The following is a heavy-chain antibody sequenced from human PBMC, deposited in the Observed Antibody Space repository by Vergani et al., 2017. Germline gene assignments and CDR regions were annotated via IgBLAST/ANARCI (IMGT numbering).Heavy chain of an antibody. J-gene: IGHJ4*02. Sequence: QVQLQQWGAGLLKPSETLSLTCAVYGGSFSGYYWCWIRQPPGKGLEWIWEINHSGSTNYNTSFKSRVTISVDTSKNPFFLKLSSVTAADTAVYYCAREAHNYDYWGQGTLVTVSS. CDR2: INHSGST. CDR1: GGSFSGYY. CDR3: AREAHNYDY. D-gene: IGHD5-24*01. V-gene: IGHV4-34*01.